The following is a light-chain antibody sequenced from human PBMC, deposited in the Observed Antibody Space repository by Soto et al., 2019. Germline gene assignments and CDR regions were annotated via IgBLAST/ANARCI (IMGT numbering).Light chain of an antibody. V-gene: IGKV1-39*01. CDR1: HSFSSY. CDR3: LQGYTRPRT. J-gene: IGKJ1*01. Sequence: DIQMTQSPSSLSASVRDRLPITCRPGHSFSSYFNCYQQKPGKAPKLLIYGASSLSSGVPSRFSGSGSWTDFTLTISSMEPEDVATYFCLQGYTRPRTFGQGTKVEVK. CDR2: GAS.